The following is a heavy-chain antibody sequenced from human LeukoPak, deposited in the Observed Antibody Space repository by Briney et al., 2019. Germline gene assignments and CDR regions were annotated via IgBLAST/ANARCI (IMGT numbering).Heavy chain of an antibody. V-gene: IGHV3-21*01. CDR3: AKDGPVLGYCSSTSCYNYFDY. J-gene: IGHJ4*02. D-gene: IGHD2-2*02. CDR2: ISSSSSYI. Sequence: GGSLRLSCAASGFTFSSYSMNWVRQAPGKGLEWVSSISSSSSYIYYADSVKGRSTISRDNAKNTLYLQMNSLRAEDTAVYYCAKDGPVLGYCSSTSCYNYFDYWGQGTLVTVSS. CDR1: GFTFSSYS.